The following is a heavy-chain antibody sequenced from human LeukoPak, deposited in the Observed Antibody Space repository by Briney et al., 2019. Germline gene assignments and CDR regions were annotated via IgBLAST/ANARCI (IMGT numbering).Heavy chain of an antibody. CDR1: GFTFSSYG. J-gene: IGHJ6*02. CDR3: AKDHGSSWYLVVVYYYGMDV. Sequence: PGGPLRLPCAASGFTFSSYGMHWVPQAPGKALEWVAVISYDGSNKYYADSVKGRFTISRDNSKNTLYLQMNSLRAEDTAVYYCAKDHGSSWYLVVVYYYGMDVWGQGTTVTVSS. CDR2: ISYDGSNK. V-gene: IGHV3-30*18. D-gene: IGHD6-13*01.